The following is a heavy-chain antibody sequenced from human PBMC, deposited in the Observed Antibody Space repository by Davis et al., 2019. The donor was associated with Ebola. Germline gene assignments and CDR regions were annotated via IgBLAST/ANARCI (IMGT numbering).Heavy chain of an antibody. V-gene: IGHV3-11*05. Sequence: PGGSLRLSCAASGFPVSSNYMSWVRQAPGKGLEWVSYTSCCNGRTYYADSVKGRFTSSRDSATNSVHLQMDSLRADDTAVYYCTRDSAVVFFDYWSQGTLVTVSS. CDR3: TRDSAVVFFDY. J-gene: IGHJ4*02. D-gene: IGHD5-18*01. CDR1: GFPVSSNY. CDR2: TSCCNGRT.